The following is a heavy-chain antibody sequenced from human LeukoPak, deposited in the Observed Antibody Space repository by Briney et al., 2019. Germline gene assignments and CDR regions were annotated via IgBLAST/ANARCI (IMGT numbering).Heavy chain of an antibody. Sequence: SETLSLTCTVSGGSIRSYYWSWIRQPPGKGLEWIGYIYYSGSTNYNPSLKSRVAISVDTSKNQFSLKLSSVTAADTAVYYCARYTAMVLNGYYYYYMDVWGKGTTVTVSS. V-gene: IGHV4-59*01. CDR2: IYYSGST. J-gene: IGHJ6*03. D-gene: IGHD5-18*01. CDR3: ARYTAMVLNGYYYYYMDV. CDR1: GGSIRSYY.